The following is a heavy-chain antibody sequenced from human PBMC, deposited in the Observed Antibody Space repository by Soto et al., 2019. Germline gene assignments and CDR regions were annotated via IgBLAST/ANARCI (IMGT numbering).Heavy chain of an antibody. CDR2: FRYGGGT. Sequence: QVQLQESGPGLVKPSETLSLTCTVSGDSISTYNLAWIRQPPGQGLEWMGYFRYGGGTSYNPSLNSQVAIAADTSKKQFSLRLSPVTAADTAVYYCVRQGIGVLHGLVDVWGQGTTVTLSS. CDR3: VRQGIGVLHGLVDV. J-gene: IGHJ6*02. V-gene: IGHV4-59*08. D-gene: IGHD3-10*01. CDR1: GDSISTYN.